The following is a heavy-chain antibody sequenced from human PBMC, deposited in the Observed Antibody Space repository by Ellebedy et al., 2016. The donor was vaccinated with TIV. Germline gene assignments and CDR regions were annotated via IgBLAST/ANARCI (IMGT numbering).Heavy chain of an antibody. CDR2: IIPIFGTA. V-gene: IGHV1-69*13. Sequence: ASVKVSCKASGGTFSSYAISWVRQAPGQGLEWMGGIIPIFGTANYAQKFQGRVTITADESTSTAYMELSSLRSEDTAVYYCAGGLAVAGTDYWGQGTLVTVSS. CDR1: GGTFSSYA. J-gene: IGHJ4*02. CDR3: AGGLAVAGTDY. D-gene: IGHD6-19*01.